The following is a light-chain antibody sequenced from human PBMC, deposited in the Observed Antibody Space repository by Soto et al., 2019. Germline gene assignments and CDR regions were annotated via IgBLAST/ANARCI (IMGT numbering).Light chain of an antibody. J-gene: IGKJ5*01. CDR3: QQRNSWPPTFT. CDR2: DAS. CDR1: QSIDNY. Sequence: EIVLTQSPATLSLSPGERATLSCRASQSIDNYLAWYQQHPGQAPRLLIYDASNRATGIPPRFSGSGSGTDFTLTISSLEPEDFAVYYCQQRNSWPPTFTFGQGTRLEIK. V-gene: IGKV3-11*01.